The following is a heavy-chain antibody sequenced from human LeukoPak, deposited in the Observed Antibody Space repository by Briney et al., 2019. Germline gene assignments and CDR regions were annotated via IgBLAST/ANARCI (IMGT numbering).Heavy chain of an antibody. CDR1: GFTFTNAW. CDR2: IRRKSDGGTT. Sequence: GGSLRLSCAASGFTFTNAWMSWVRQAPGKGLEWVGRIRRKSDGGTTDYAAPAKGRFTISRDDSKTTVYLQMNSLKTEDTAVYYRATDLLDYWGQGTLVTVSS. CDR3: ATDLLDY. J-gene: IGHJ4*02. V-gene: IGHV3-15*01.